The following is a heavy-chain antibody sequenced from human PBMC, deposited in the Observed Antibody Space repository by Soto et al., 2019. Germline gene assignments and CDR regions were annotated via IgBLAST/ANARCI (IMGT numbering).Heavy chain of an antibody. CDR3: ARGRSWLAIPRMDV. Sequence: QVQLVQSGAEVKKPGASVKVSCKASGYTFTSYGISWVRQAPGQGLERMGWISAYNGNTNYAQKHQGRVTMTTDTSMRTAYMELRSLRSADTAVYYCARGRSWLAIPRMDVWGQGTTVTVSS. CDR1: GYTFTSYG. CDR2: ISAYNGNT. J-gene: IGHJ6*02. V-gene: IGHV1-18*01. D-gene: IGHD6-19*01.